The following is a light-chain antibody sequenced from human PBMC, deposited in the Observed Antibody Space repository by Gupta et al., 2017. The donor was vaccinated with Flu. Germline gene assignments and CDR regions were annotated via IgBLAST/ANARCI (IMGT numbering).Light chain of an antibody. V-gene: IGKV3-15*01. Sequence: EIVMTQSPATLSVSLGERATLSCRASQGVGTRLAWYQQRPGQAPRLLIHGASTRAAGIPARFKGSGSGKAFTLTISSRQSEDFAVYYCHQYNKWPPGTFGHGTIVDI. CDR1: QGVGTR. CDR3: HQYNKWPPGT. CDR2: GAS. J-gene: IGKJ3*01.